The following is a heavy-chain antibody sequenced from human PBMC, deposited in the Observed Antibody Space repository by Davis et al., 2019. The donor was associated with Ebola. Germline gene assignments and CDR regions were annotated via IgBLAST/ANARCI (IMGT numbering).Heavy chain of an antibody. V-gene: IGHV4-39*07. J-gene: IGHJ6*03. CDR2: INHSGST. CDR1: GGSISSGDYY. Sequence: MPSETLSLTCTVSGGSISSGDYYWSWIRQPPGKGLEWIGEINHSGSTNYNPSLKSRVTISVDTSKNQFSLKLSSVTAADTAVYYCARVRSGYYYYYMDVWGKGTTVTVSS. CDR3: ARVRSGYYYYYMDV. D-gene: IGHD3-10*01.